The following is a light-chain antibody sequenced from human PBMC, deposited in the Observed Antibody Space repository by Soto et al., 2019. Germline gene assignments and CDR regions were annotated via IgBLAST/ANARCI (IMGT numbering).Light chain of an antibody. J-gene: IGKJ2*01. Sequence: EIVLTQSPGTLSLSPGERATLSCRASQSVSSSYLAWYQQKPGQAPRLLIYLASSRATGVPDRFSGSGSGTDFILTICRLEAEDFAVYYCQQYGTSPFTFGQGTMLEIK. CDR1: QSVSSSY. V-gene: IGKV3-20*01. CDR3: QQYGTSPFT. CDR2: LAS.